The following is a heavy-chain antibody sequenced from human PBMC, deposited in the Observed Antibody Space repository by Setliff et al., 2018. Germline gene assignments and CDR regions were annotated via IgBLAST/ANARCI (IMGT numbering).Heavy chain of an antibody. CDR1: GFIFRNYG. CDR2: MWSDGTKK. V-gene: IGHV3-33*01. D-gene: IGHD3-9*01. J-gene: IGHJ4*02. Sequence: GGSLRLSCAASGFIFRNYGIHWVRQTPGKGLEWVAVMWSDGTKKYYADSVKGRFTVSRDISRNTVFLDMNSLRAEDTAVYHCARDIDTTSHYGMFDYWGQGALVTVS. CDR3: ARDIDTTSHYGMFDY.